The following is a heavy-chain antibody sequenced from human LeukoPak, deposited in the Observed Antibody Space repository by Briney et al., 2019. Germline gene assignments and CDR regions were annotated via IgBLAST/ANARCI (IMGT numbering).Heavy chain of an antibody. D-gene: IGHD6-13*01. CDR2: INPYSGGT. CDR1: GYTFPGYY. J-gene: IGHJ3*02. V-gene: IGHV1-2*02. CDR3: ASDLASPRATYSSSWYSAFDI. Sequence: ASVKVSCKASGYTFPGYYMRWVRQAPGQGLEWMGWINPYSGGTNYAQKFQGRVTMTRDTSISTAYMELSRLRSDDTAVYYCASDLASPRATYSSSWYSAFDIWGQGTMVTVSS.